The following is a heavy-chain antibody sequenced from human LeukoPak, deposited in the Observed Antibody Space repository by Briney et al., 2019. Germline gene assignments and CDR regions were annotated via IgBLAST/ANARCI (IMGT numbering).Heavy chain of an antibody. V-gene: IGHV5-51*01. J-gene: IGHJ4*02. D-gene: IGHD6-19*01. CDR3: ARRLGYSSGWYADYFDY. Sequence: GESLKISCKASGYSFSSYWIGWVRQMPGKGLEWMGIIYPGDSDTRYSPSFQGQVTISADKSISTAYLQWSSLKASDTAMYYCARRLGYSSGWYADYFDYWGQGTLVTASS. CDR1: GYSFSSYW. CDR2: IYPGDSDT.